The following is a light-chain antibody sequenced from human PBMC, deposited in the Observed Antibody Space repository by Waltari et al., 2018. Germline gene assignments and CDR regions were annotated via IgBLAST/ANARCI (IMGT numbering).Light chain of an antibody. CDR3: QVWDDFIDSGV. CDR2: YDN. V-gene: IGLV3-21*04. CDR1: NIETKR. J-gene: IGLJ3*02. Sequence: YVVTPPPSVSVTPGQTATVTWWGENIETKRDNWYQQKPGQAPFLVMFYDNDRPAGIPERFSGSNSGNTATLTINWVEAGDEADYHCQVWDDFIDSGVFGGGTRLSVL.